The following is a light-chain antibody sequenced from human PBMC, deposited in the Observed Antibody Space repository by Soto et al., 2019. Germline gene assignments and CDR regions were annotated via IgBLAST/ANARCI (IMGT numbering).Light chain of an antibody. V-gene: IGKV3-20*01. CDR3: QQYDSSPIT. CDR2: GAS. CDR1: QSVSSSY. J-gene: IGKJ5*01. Sequence: EIVLTQSPGTLSLSPVERATLYCIASQSVSSSYLAWYQQKPGQAPSLLIYGASRRATGIPDRFSGSGSGTDFTLTISRLEPEDFAVYYCQQYDSSPITCGQGTRLEIK.